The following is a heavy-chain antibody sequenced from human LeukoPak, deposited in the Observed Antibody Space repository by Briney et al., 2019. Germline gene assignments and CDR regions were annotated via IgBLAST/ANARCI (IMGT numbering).Heavy chain of an antibody. CDR3: ARGLSIRGGDY. V-gene: IGHV1-8*03. J-gene: IGHJ4*02. D-gene: IGHD2-2*01. CDR1: GYTFTSYG. Sequence: ASVKVSCKASGYTFTSYGISWVRQATGQGLEWMGWMNPNSGNTGYAQKFQGRVTITRNTSISTAYMELSSLRSEDTAVYYCARGLSIRGGDYWGQGTLVTVSS. CDR2: MNPNSGNT.